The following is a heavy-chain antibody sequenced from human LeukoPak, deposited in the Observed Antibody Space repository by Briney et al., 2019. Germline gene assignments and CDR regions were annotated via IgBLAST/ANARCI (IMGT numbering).Heavy chain of an antibody. V-gene: IGHV3-33*01. CDR2: IWYDGSNQ. CDR3: ARDSGRSVGLRGWSFANWFDP. CDR1: GFTFSSYG. J-gene: IGHJ5*02. D-gene: IGHD5-12*01. Sequence: PGGSLRLSCAASGFTFSSYGMHWVRQAPGKGLEWVAVIWYDGSNQYYAGSVKGRFTISRDNSKNTLFLQMNSLRGEDTAVYYCARDSGRSVGLRGWSFANWFDPWGQGTLVTVSS.